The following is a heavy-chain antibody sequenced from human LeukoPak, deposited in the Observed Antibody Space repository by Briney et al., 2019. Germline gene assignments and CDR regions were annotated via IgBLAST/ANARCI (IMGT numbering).Heavy chain of an antibody. J-gene: IGHJ3*02. Sequence: SETLSLTCTVSGGSISSYYWSWIRQPAGKGLEWIGYIYYSGSTNYNPSLKSRVTISVDTSKNQFSLKLSSVTAADTAVYYCARVAVLRYFDWLLPSGIDAFDIWGQGTMVTVSS. D-gene: IGHD3-9*01. V-gene: IGHV4-59*01. CDR1: GGSISSYY. CDR3: ARVAVLRYFDWLLPSGIDAFDI. CDR2: IYYSGST.